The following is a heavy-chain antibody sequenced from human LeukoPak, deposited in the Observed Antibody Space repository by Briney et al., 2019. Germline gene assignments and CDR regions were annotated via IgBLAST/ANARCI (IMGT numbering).Heavy chain of an antibody. CDR1: GFTFSSYA. V-gene: IGHV3-30-3*01. D-gene: IGHD3-22*01. J-gene: IGHJ4*02. CDR3: ARDSLNYYDSSGYYYSITYFDY. Sequence: PGGSLRLSCAASGFTFSSYAMHWVRQAPGKGLEWVVVISYDGSNKYYADSVKGRFTISRDNSKNTLYLQMNSLRAEDTAVYYCARDSLNYYDSSGYYYSITYFDYWGQGTLVTVSS. CDR2: ISYDGSNK.